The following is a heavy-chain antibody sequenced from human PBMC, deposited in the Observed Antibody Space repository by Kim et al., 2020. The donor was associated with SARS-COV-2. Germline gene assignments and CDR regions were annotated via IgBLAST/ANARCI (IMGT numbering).Heavy chain of an antibody. J-gene: IGHJ5*02. V-gene: IGHV4-59*13. CDR1: GGSISSYY. CDR2: IYYSGST. CDR3: ARSRGKYYDFWSGYLAPGDWFDP. Sequence: SETLSLTCTVSGGSISSYYWSWIRQPPGKGLEWIGYIYYSGSTNYNPSLKSRVTISVDTSKNQFSLKLSSVTAADTAVYYCARSRGKYYDFWSGYLAPGDWFDPWGQGTLVTVSS. D-gene: IGHD3-3*01.